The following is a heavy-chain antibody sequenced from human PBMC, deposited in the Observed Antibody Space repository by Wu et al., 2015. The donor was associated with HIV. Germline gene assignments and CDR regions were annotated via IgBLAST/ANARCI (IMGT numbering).Heavy chain of an antibody. D-gene: IGHD3-9*01. CDR2: IIPIFGTA. CDR1: GGTFSSYA. CDR3: ARDRSYDILTGYSDENYYYYGMDV. Sequence: QVQLVQSGAEVKKPGSSVKVSCKASGGTFSSYAISWVRQAPGQGLEWMGGIIPIFGTANYAQKFQGRVTITTDESTSTAYMELSSLRSEDTAVYYCARDRSYDILTGYSDENYYYYGMDVWGQGTTVTVSS. J-gene: IGHJ6*02. V-gene: IGHV1-69*05.